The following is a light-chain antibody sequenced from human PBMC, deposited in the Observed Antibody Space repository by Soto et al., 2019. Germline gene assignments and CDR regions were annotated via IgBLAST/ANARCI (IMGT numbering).Light chain of an antibody. J-gene: IGKJ1*01. CDR3: REYDTSPRT. Sequence: EIVFTQSPGTLSLSPGERATLSCRASQSVSSNYLAWYQQKRGQAPRLLIYGASSRATGIPTRFSGSGSGTDFALAISRLEPEDFAVYYCREYDTSPRTFGEGTRVEI. V-gene: IGKV3-20*01. CDR2: GAS. CDR1: QSVSSNY.